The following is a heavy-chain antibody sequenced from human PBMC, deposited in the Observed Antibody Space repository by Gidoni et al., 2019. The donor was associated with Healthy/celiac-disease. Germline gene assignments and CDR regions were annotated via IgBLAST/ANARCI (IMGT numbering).Heavy chain of an antibody. CDR2: INPSGGST. J-gene: IGHJ4*02. CDR1: GYTFTSYY. Sequence: QVQLVQSGAEVKKPGASVKVSCKASGYTFTSYYMHWVRQAPGQGLEWMGIINPSGGSTSYAQKFQGRVTMTRDTSTSTVYMELSSLRSEDTAVYYCARVGIDCSGGSCYRLDYWGQGTLVTVSS. CDR3: ARVGIDCSGGSCYRLDY. D-gene: IGHD2-15*01. V-gene: IGHV1-46*01.